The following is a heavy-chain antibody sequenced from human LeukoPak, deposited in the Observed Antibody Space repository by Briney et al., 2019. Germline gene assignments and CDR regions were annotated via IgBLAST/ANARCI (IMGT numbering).Heavy chain of an antibody. CDR3: AKDAGGYYYYFMGV. D-gene: IGHD1-26*01. CDR1: GFIFDDYA. V-gene: IGHV3-9*01. J-gene: IGHJ6*03. CDR2: ISWNSNTI. Sequence: GGSLRLSCAASGFIFDDYAMHWVREAPGKGLEWVSGISWNSNTIGYADSVKGRFTISRDNAKNSLYPQMNSLRPEDTALYYCAKDAGGYYYYFMGVWGKGTTVTISS.